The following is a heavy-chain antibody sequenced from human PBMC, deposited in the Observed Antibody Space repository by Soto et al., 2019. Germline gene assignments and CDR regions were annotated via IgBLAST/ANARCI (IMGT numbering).Heavy chain of an antibody. V-gene: IGHV3-9*01. D-gene: IGHD6-13*01. J-gene: IGHJ1*01. CDR1: GFTFDDYA. Sequence: GGSLRLSCAASGFTFDDYAMHWVRQVPGKGLEWVSGINWNSGSIGYGDSVEGRFAISRDNAKNSLHLQMNSLSAEDTAFYYCVKDESINWYSGHFRHWGQGTLVTVSS. CDR3: VKDESINWYSGHFRH. CDR2: INWNSGSI.